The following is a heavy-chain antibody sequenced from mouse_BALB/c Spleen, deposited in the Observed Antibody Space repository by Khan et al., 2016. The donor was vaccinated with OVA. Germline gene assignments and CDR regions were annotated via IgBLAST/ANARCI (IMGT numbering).Heavy chain of an antibody. CDR2: ISNLAYSI. D-gene: IGHD1-1*01. CDR3: ARLDYGSSLAY. Sequence: EVELVESGGGLVQPGGSRKLSCAASGFTFSDYGIAWVRQAPGKGPEWVAFISNLAYSIYYADTVTGRFTISRENAKNTLYLAMSSLRSEDTAMXYCARLDYGSSLAYWGQGTLVTVAA. V-gene: IGHV5-15*02. J-gene: IGHJ3*01. CDR1: GFTFSDYG.